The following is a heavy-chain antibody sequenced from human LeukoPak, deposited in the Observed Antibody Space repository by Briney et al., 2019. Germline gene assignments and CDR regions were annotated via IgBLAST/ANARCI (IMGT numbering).Heavy chain of an antibody. CDR3: ATDNLGYYYDSSGYHFDY. Sequence: PSETLSLTCTVSGGSITNYYWSWIRQPPGKGLEWIGYIHYSGSTKYKSSLKSRVTISVDTSKNQFSLKLSSVTAADTAVYYCATDNLGYYYDSSGYHFDYWGQGTLVTVSS. D-gene: IGHD3-22*01. V-gene: IGHV4-59*12. J-gene: IGHJ4*02. CDR1: GGSITNYY. CDR2: IHYSGST.